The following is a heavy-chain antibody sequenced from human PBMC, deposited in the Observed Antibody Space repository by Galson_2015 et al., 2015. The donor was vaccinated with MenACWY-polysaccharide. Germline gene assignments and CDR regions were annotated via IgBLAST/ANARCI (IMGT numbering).Heavy chain of an antibody. Sequence: YDGSQKQYIDSVKGRFTISRDNSKNTLYLEMNSLRAEDTALYYCAREGSRIVFHAFDVWGQGTMVIVSS. J-gene: IGHJ3*01. CDR2: YDGSQK. CDR3: AREGSRIVFHAFDV. V-gene: IGHV3-30*07. D-gene: IGHD3-10*02.